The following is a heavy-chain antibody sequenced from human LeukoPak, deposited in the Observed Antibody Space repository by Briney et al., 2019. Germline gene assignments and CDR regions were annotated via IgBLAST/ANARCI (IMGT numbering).Heavy chain of an antibody. J-gene: IGHJ4*02. D-gene: IGHD2-21*01. CDR1: GFTFVNYG. CDR2: IGHDGSNT. Sequence: GGSLRFSCAASGFTFVNYGFHWVRQAPGKGLEWVAFIGHDGSNTYYIDSVKGRFTISRDKSMLYLEMNSLGPDDTAVYYCAKEPRLRTAWWWAEFDLWGQGTLVTVSS. V-gene: IGHV3-30*02. CDR3: AKEPRLRTAWWWAEFDL.